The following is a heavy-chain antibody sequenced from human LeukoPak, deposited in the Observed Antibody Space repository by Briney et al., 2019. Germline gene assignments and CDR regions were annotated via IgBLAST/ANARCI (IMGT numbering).Heavy chain of an antibody. CDR1: GYTFTGYY. CDR3: AREGIAAAGDLDY. J-gene: IGHJ4*02. D-gene: IGHD6-13*01. CDR2: INPNSGGT. V-gene: IGHV1-2*02. Sequence: ASVKVSCKASGYTFTGYYMHWVRQAPGQGLEWMGWINPNSGGTNYAQKFQGRVTMTRDTSISTVYMELSRLRSDDTAVYYCAREGIAAAGDLDYWGQGTLVTVSS.